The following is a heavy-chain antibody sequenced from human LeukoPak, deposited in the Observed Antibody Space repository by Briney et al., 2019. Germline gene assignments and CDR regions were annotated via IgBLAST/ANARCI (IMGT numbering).Heavy chain of an antibody. Sequence: SETLSLTCTVSGGSISSSSYYWGWIRQPPGKGLEWIGSIYYSGSTYYNPSLKSRVTISVDTSKNQFSLKLSSVTAADTAVYYCARYCGGDCQNDAFDIWGQGTMVTVSS. V-gene: IGHV4-39*07. D-gene: IGHD2-21*01. J-gene: IGHJ3*02. CDR1: GGSISSSSYY. CDR2: IYYSGST. CDR3: ARYCGGDCQNDAFDI.